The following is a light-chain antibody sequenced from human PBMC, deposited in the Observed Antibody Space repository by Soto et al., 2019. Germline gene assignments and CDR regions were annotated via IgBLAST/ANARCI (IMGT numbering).Light chain of an antibody. CDR2: VAS. CDR1: QSVNQK. J-gene: IGKJ2*01. V-gene: IGKV3-15*01. Sequence: EIVLTQSPATLSVSPGERDPLSCRASQSVNQKLGWYQQKPGQAPRLLIYVASYRATGIPARVSGSGSGTEYTLTISNLQAEDFAVYYCQQFNHWPHTFGQGTRLEIK. CDR3: QQFNHWPHT.